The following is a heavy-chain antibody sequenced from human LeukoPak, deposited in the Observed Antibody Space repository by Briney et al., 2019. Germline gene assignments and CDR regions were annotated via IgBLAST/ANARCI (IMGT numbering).Heavy chain of an antibody. J-gene: IGHJ4*02. CDR2: INPNSGDT. CDR1: GYFFTGYY. V-gene: IGHV1-2*06. Sequence: EASVTVSCTASGYFFTGYYIHWVRQAPGQGLEWMGRINPNSGDTNYAQKFQGRVTMTRDTSISTAHMELSRLKSDDTAVYYCATDFVSDSSGYSIDYWGQGTLVTVSS. CDR3: ATDFVSDSSGYSIDY. D-gene: IGHD3-22*01.